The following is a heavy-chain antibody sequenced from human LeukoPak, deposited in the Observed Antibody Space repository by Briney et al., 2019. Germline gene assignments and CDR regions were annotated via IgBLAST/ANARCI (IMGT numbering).Heavy chain of an antibody. J-gene: IGHJ4*02. CDR3: ARAIYDYVWGSYRWGAYFDY. V-gene: IGHV3-66*01. CDR2: IYSGGST. Sequence: TGGSLRLSCAASGFTVSSNYMSWVRQAPGKGLEWVSVIYSGGSTYYADSVKGRFTISRDNSKNTLYLQMNSLRAEDTAVYYCARAIYDYVWGSYRWGAYFDYWGQGTLVTVSS. CDR1: GFTVSSNY. D-gene: IGHD3-16*02.